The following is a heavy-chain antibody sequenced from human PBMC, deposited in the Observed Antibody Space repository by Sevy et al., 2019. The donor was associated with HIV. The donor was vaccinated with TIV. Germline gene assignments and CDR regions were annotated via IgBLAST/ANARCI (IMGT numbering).Heavy chain of an antibody. D-gene: IGHD2-15*01. V-gene: IGHV3-11*01. CDR2: ISSTSGSDI. Sequence: GGSLRLSCAASGFIFSDYYMNWIRQAPGKGLEWLSYISSTSGSDIYYADSVKGRFTISRDNAKNSLYLQMNSLRAEDTAVYYCAREAIVSPDAFDIWGQGTMVTVSS. CDR3: AREAIVSPDAFDI. J-gene: IGHJ3*02. CDR1: GFIFSDYY.